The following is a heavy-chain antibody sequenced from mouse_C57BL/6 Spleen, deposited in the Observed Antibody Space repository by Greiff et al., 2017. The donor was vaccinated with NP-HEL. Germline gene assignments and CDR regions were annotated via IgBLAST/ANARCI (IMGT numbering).Heavy chain of an antibody. J-gene: IGHJ3*01. CDR1: GFNIKDYY. CDR2: IDPEDGDT. D-gene: IGHD1-1*01. Sequence: VQLQQSGAELVRPGASVKLSCTASGFNIKDYYMHWVKQRPEQGLEWIGRIDPEDGDTEYAPKFQGKATMTADTSSNTAYLQLSSLTSEDTAVYYCTTATAGVARAYWGQGTLVTVSA. V-gene: IGHV14-1*01. CDR3: TTATAGVARAY.